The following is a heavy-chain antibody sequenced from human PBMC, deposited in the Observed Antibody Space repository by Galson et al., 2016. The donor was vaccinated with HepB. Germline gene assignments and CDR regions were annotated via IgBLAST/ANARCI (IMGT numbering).Heavy chain of an antibody. CDR3: VRVVNGSYYT. Sequence: SLRLSCAASGFIFSAYAMHWVRQAPGTGLECVSATSGTADITHYVDSVKGRFTTSKDFSKSTLYLQMSSLRVEDTAVYYCVRVVNGSYYTWGQGTLVTVSS. J-gene: IGHJ5*02. V-gene: IGHV3-64D*06. D-gene: IGHD1-26*01. CDR1: GFIFSAYA. CDR2: TSGTADIT.